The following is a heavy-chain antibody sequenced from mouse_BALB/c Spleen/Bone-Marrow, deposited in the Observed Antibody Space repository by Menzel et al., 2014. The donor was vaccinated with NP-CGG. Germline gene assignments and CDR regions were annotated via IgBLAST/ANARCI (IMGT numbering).Heavy chain of an antibody. V-gene: IGHV1-77*01. CDR1: GYTFTTSG. CDR2: IFPGNIST. D-gene: IGHD3-3*01. J-gene: IGHJ1*01. Sequence: QVQLQQSGAELVKPGASVKLSCKASGYTFTTSGINWVRQRPEQGLAWIGRIFPGNISTEYNEKFKVKATLTTDKSSSTAYMPLSRLTSEDSAVYFCSRGGYLGGYFDVWGAGTTVTVSS. CDR3: SRGGYLGGYFDV.